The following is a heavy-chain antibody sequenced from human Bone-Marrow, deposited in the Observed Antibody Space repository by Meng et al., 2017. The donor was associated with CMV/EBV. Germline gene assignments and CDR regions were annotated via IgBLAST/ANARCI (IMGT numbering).Heavy chain of an antibody. D-gene: IGHD5-18*01. CDR1: GYTFTGYY. CDR3: ARDHLYGYYFDY. Sequence: HGQRVQAGAEVKKPGASVKVSCKASGYTFTGYYMHWVRQAPGQGLEWMGWINPNSGGTNYAQKFQGRVTMTSDTSISTAYMELSRLRSDDTAVYYCARDHLYGYYFDYWGQGTLVTVSS. V-gene: IGHV1-2*02. CDR2: INPNSGGT. J-gene: IGHJ4*02.